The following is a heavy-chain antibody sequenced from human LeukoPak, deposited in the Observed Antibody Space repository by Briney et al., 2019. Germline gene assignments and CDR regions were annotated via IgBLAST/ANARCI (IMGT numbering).Heavy chain of an antibody. CDR1: GGSISSYY. Sequence: SETLSLTCTGSGGSISSYYWSWIRQPPGKGLEWIGYIYYSGSTTYNPSLKSRVTMSVDTSENQFSLKLNSVTAADTAVYYCARALTLGATELDYWGPGTLVTVSS. J-gene: IGHJ4*02. CDR3: ARALTLGATELDY. CDR2: IYYSGST. V-gene: IGHV4-59*01. D-gene: IGHD1-26*01.